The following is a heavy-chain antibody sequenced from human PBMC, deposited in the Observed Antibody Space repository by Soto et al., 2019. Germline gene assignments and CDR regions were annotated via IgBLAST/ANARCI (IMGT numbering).Heavy chain of an antibody. CDR3: ARRRDGYILDAFDI. CDR1: GFTFSSYS. J-gene: IGHJ3*02. D-gene: IGHD5-12*01. V-gene: IGHV3-48*01. CDR2: ISSSSSTI. Sequence: EVQLVESGGGLVQPGGSLRLSCAASGFTFSSYSMNWVRQAPGKGLEWVSYISSSSSTIYYADSVKGRFTISRDNAKNSLYLQMNSLRAEDTAVYYCARRRDGYILDAFDIWGQGTMVTVSS.